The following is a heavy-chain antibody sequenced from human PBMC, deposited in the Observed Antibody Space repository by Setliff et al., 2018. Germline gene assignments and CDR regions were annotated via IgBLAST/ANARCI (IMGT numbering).Heavy chain of an antibody. Sequence: SETLSLTCTVSGGSISSSSYYRGWIRQPPGKGLEWIGSIYYSGSTYYNPSLKSRVTIPVDTSKNQFSLKLSSVTAADTAVYYCARGYSGYDYLKPFDYWGQGTLVTVSS. CDR1: GGSISSSSYY. D-gene: IGHD5-12*01. V-gene: IGHV4-39*01. CDR2: IYYSGST. J-gene: IGHJ4*02. CDR3: ARGYSGYDYLKPFDY.